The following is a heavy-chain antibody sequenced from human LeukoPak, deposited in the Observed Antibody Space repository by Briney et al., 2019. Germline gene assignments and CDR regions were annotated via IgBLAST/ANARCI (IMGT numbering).Heavy chain of an antibody. CDR3: ARSRSGSVAGTSGY. CDR1: GFTFSRYA. Sequence: PGGSLRLSCAASGFTFSRYAMSWVRQAPGKGLEWVSSISTDGDTYYTDSVKGRFTISRDVSRNTLFLQMISLRAEDTALYYCARSRSGSVAGTSGYWGQGTLVIVSS. V-gene: IGHV3-23*01. D-gene: IGHD6-19*01. J-gene: IGHJ4*02. CDR2: ISTDGDT.